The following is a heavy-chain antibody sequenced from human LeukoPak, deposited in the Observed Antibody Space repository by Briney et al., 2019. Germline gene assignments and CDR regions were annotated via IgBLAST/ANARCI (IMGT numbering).Heavy chain of an antibody. Sequence: GGSLRLSCAASGFSFSNHWMHWVRQVPGKGLVWVSRINSDGSSTTYADSVKGRSTISRDNAKNTLYLQMNSLRDEDTAVYYCTRDVSQSSSWYGEFDYWGQGTQVTVSS. CDR3: TRDVSQSSSWYGEFDY. V-gene: IGHV3-74*03. D-gene: IGHD6-13*01. CDR2: INSDGSST. CDR1: GFSFSNHW. J-gene: IGHJ4*02.